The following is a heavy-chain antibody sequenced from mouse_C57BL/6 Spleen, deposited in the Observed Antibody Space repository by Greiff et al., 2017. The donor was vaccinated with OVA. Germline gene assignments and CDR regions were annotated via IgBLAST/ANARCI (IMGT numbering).Heavy chain of an antibody. V-gene: IGHV1-50*01. D-gene: IGHD1-1*01. Sequence: QVQLQQPGAELVKPGTSVKLSCKASGYTFTSYWMQWVKQRPGQGLEWIGEIDPSDSYTNYIQKFKGKATLTVDTSSSTAYMQLSSLTSEDSAVYYCARFYYYGSSLNYCDFWGQGTTLTVSS. CDR3: ARFYYYGSSLNYCDF. CDR2: IDPSDSYT. J-gene: IGHJ2*01. CDR1: GYTFTSYW.